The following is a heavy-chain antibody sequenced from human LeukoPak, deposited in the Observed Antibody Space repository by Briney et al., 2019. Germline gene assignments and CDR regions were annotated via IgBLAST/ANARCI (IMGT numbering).Heavy chain of an antibody. CDR3: XXWQLDNDY. J-gene: IGHJ4*02. V-gene: IGHV4-31*03. CDR1: GGSISSGGYY. Sequence: SQTLSLTCTVSGGSISSGGYYWSWIRQHPGKGLEWIGYIYYSGSTYYNPSLKSRVTISVDTSKNQFSLKLSSLTAADAAVYXXXXWQLDNDYWGQGTLVTVSS. CDR2: IYYSGST. D-gene: IGHD2-15*01.